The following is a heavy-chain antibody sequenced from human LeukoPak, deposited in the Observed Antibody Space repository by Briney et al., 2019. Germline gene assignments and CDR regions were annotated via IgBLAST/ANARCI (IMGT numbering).Heavy chain of an antibody. D-gene: IGHD3-16*02. CDR1: GFTFSSYS. J-gene: IGHJ4*02. V-gene: IGHV4-34*01. Sequence: GSLRLSCAASGFTFSSYSMNWVRQPPGKGLEWIGEINHSGSTNYNPSLKSRVTISVDTSKNQFSLKLSSVTAADTAVYYCARDTPKTTQYVWGSYRLTRGIDYWGQGTLVTVSS. CDR2: INHSGST. CDR3: ARDTPKTTQYVWGSYRLTRGIDY.